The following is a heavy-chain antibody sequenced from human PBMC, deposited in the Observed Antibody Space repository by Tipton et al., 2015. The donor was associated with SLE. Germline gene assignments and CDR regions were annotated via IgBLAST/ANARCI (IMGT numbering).Heavy chain of an antibody. J-gene: IGHJ4*02. CDR2: IYYSGST. CDR3: ARGGTSSWEYFDY. V-gene: IGHV4-61*01. Sequence: TLSLTCTVSGGSISSSSYYWSWIRQPPGKGLEWIGYIYYSGSTNYNPSLKSRVTISVDTSKNQFSLKLSSVTAADTAVYYCARGGTSSWEYFDYWGQGTLVTVSS. D-gene: IGHD6-13*01. CDR1: GGSISSSSYY.